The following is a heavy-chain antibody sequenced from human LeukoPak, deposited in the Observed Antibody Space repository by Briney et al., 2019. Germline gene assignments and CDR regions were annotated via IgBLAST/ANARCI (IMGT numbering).Heavy chain of an antibody. CDR1: GYSISSGYY. J-gene: IGHJ4*02. V-gene: IGHV4-38-2*02. CDR2: IYHSGST. CDR3: GGGGVWYFDY. D-gene: IGHD3-16*01. Sequence: SETLSLTCTVSGYSISSGYYWGWIRQPPGKGLEWIGTIYHSGSTYYNPSLKSRVTISVDTSKNQFSLQLSSVTAADTAVYPLGGGGVWYFDYWGQGILVTVSS.